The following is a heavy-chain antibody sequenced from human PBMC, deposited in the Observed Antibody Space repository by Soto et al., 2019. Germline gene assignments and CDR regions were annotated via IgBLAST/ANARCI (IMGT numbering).Heavy chain of an antibody. CDR3: VRLVGNSWLDS. V-gene: IGHV4-34*01. D-gene: IGHD2-2*01. CDR2: INHSGST. Sequence: SETLSLTCAVYGGSFSGYYWTWIRQPPGTGLEWIGEINHSGSTNYNPSLKSRVTISVDPSNNQLSLQLNSVTPDDTAVYYCVRLVGNSWLDSWGQGTLVTVSS. J-gene: IGHJ5*01. CDR1: GGSFSGYY.